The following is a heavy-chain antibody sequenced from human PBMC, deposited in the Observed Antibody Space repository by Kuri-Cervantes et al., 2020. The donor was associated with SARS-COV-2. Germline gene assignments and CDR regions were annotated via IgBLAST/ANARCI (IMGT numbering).Heavy chain of an antibody. CDR1: GGSFSGYY. V-gene: IGHV4-34*01. CDR3: AREAVVVPAAIEEQLVRSNWFDP. CDR2: INHSGST. Sequence: ESLKISCAVYGGSFSGYYWSWIRQPPGKGLEWIGEINHSGSTNYNPSLKSRVTISVDTSKNQFSLKLSSVTVADTAVYYCAREAVVVPAAIEEQLVRSNWFDPWGQGTLVTVSS. D-gene: IGHD2-2*01. J-gene: IGHJ5*02.